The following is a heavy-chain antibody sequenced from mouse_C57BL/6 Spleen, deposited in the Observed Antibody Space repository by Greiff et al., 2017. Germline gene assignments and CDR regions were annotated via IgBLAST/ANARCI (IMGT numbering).Heavy chain of an antibody. Sequence: VKLQESGAELVKPGASVKLSCKASGYTFTESTIHWVKQRSGQGLEWIGWFYPGSGSLKYNEKFKDKATLTADKSSSTVYMELSRLTPKDSAVYFCARHELREYYAMDYWGQGTSVTVTS. J-gene: IGHJ4*01. CDR3: ARHELREYYAMDY. CDR1: GYTFTEST. CDR2: FYPGSGSL. V-gene: IGHV1-62-2*01. D-gene: IGHD1-1*01.